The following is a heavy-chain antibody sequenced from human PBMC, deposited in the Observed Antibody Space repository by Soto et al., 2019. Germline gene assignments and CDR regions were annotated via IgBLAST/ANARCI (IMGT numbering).Heavy chain of an antibody. CDR1: GFTVSSNY. J-gene: IGHJ4*02. Sequence: PGGSLRLSCAASGFTVSSNYVSWVRQAPGKGLEWVSVIYSGGSTYYADSVKGRFTISRDNSKNTLFLQMNTLRAEDTAVYYCARVYGSGSGPFDYWGQGTLVTVSS. D-gene: IGHD3-10*01. CDR3: ARVYGSGSGPFDY. CDR2: IYSGGST. V-gene: IGHV3-53*01.